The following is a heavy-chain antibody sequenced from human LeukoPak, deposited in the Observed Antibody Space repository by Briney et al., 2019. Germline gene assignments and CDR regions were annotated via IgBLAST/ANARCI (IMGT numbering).Heavy chain of an antibody. J-gene: IGHJ4*02. Sequence: PGGSLRLSCAASGFTVSSNYMSWVRQAPGKGLEWVSVIYSGGSTYYADSVKGRFTISRDNSKNTLYLQMNSLRAEDTAVYYCAXEGYYGSGSYSDYWGQGTLVTVSS. CDR2: IYSGGST. D-gene: IGHD3-10*01. CDR3: AXEGYYGSGSYSDY. CDR1: GFTVSSNY. V-gene: IGHV3-53*01.